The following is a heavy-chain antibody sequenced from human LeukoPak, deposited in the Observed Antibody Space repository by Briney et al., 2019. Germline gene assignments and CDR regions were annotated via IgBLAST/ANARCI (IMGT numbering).Heavy chain of an antibody. V-gene: IGHV3-23*01. Sequence: PGGSLRLSCAASGFTFSSYSMSWVRQAPGKGLEWVSAISGSGGSTYYADSVKGRFTISRDNSKNTLYLQMNSLRAEDTAVYYCAKGEARTCSPHSVDYWGQGTLVTVSS. D-gene: IGHD1-26*01. CDR2: ISGSGGST. CDR3: AKGEARTCSPHSVDY. CDR1: GFTFSSYS. J-gene: IGHJ4*02.